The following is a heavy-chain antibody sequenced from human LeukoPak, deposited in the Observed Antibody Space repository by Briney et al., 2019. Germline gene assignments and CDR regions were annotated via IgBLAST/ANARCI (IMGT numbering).Heavy chain of an antibody. CDR1: GYTFTNYY. D-gene: IGHD3-16*01. CDR3: ARDNDSRDPPHFDY. CDR2: ISAYNGYT. J-gene: IGHJ4*02. V-gene: IGHV1-18*01. Sequence: GESLKISCKASGYTFTNYYITWVRQAPGQGLEWMGWISAYNGYTNYAQKLQGRVTMTTDTSTSTAYMELRSLRSDDAAVYYCARDNDSRDPPHFDYWGQGTLVTVSS.